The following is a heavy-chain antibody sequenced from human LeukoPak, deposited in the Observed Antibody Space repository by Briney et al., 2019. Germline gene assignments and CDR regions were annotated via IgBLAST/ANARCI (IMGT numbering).Heavy chain of an antibody. CDR1: GYSISSGYY. Sequence: SETLSLTCGVSGYSISSGYYWGWVRQPPGKGLEWIGSVFHSGSASSYPSLKSRVTISVDTSKNQFSLKLSSVTAADTAAYYCARGDGSYSDWGQGTLVTVSS. D-gene: IGHD2-15*01. CDR3: ARGDGSYSD. J-gene: IGHJ4*02. CDR2: VFHSGSA. V-gene: IGHV4-38-2*01.